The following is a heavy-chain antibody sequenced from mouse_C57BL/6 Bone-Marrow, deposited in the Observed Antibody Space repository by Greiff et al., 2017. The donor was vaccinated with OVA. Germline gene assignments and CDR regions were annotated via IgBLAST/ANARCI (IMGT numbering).Heavy chain of an antibody. Sequence: QVVESGGDLVKPGGSLKLSCAASGFTFSSYGMSWVRQTPDKRLEWVATISSGGSYTYYPDSVKGRFTISRDNAKNTLYLQMSSLKSEDTAMYYCARGGKLRRFAYWGQGTLVTVSA. V-gene: IGHV5-6*01. CDR1: GFTFSSYG. D-gene: IGHD3-2*02. CDR3: ARGGKLRRFAY. CDR2: ISSGGSYT. J-gene: IGHJ3*01.